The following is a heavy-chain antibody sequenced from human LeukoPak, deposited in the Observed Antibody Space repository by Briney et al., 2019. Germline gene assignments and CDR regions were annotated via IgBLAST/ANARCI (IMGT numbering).Heavy chain of an antibody. CDR3: ARRKDGVDV. CDR2: IYPGDSDT. Sequence: GESLKISCKGSGYSFTSYWIAWVRQMPGKGLEWMGIIYPGDSDTKYSPSFKGLLTISADKSISTAYLQWSGLKASDTATYYCARRKDGVDVWGQGTTVTVSS. J-gene: IGHJ6*02. V-gene: IGHV5-51*01. CDR1: GYSFTSYW.